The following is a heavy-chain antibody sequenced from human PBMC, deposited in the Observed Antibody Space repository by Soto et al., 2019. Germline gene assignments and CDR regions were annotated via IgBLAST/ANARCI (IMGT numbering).Heavy chain of an antibody. Sequence: GGSLRLSCAASGFTFSGSAMHWVRQASGKGLEWVGRIRSKANSYATAYAASVKGRFTISRDDSKNTAYLKMNSLKTEDTAVYYCTRHSNDIVVVPAAMTRDSNGSYYYMDVWGKGTTVTVSS. CDR3: TRHSNDIVVVPAAMTRDSNGSYYYMDV. CDR2: IRSKANSYAT. V-gene: IGHV3-73*01. CDR1: GFTFSGSA. J-gene: IGHJ6*03. D-gene: IGHD2-2*01.